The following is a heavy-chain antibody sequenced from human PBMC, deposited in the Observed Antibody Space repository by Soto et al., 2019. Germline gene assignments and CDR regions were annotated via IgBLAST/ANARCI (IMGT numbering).Heavy chain of an antibody. J-gene: IGHJ4*02. CDR3: ATKSLEWLLVANNYFDY. CDR2: INHSGST. Sequence: SETLSLTCAVYGGSFSGYYWSWIRQPPGKGLEWIGEINHSGSTNYNPSLKSRVTISVDTSKNQFSLKLSSVTAADTAVYYCATKSLEWLLVANNYFDYWGQGTLVNVSS. V-gene: IGHV4-34*01. CDR1: GGSFSGYY. D-gene: IGHD3-3*01.